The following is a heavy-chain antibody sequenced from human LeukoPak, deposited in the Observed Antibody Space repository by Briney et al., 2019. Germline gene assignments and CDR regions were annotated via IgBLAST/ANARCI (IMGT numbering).Heavy chain of an antibody. Sequence: PSETLSLTCAVYGGSFSGYYWSWIRQPPGKGLEWIGEINHSGSTNYNPSLKSRVTISVDTSKNQFSLKLSSVTAADTAVYYCARGLGVWGQGTTVTVSS. CDR2: INHSGST. J-gene: IGHJ6*02. CDR3: ARGLGV. CDR1: GGSFSGYY. V-gene: IGHV4-34*01.